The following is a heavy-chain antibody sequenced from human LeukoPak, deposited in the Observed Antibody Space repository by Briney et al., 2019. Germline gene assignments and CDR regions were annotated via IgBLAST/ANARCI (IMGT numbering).Heavy chain of an antibody. D-gene: IGHD6-19*01. V-gene: IGHV3-33*06. J-gene: IGHJ4*02. CDR2: ISSDGSPK. CDR1: GFTFSNYV. CDR3: AKDQLSRGWSYFDY. Sequence: PGGSLRLSRAASGFTFSNYVMHWVRQAPGKGLEWVAIISSDGSPKSYADSVKGRFSISRDNSKNTLYLEMNSLRAEDTAVYYCAKDQLSRGWSYFDYWGQGTLVTVSS.